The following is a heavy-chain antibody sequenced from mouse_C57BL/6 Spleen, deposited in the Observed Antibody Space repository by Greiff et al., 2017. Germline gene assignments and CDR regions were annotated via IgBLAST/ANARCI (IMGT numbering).Heavy chain of an antibody. CDR1: GYTFTSYW. CDR3: ARGTTAARVYFDY. V-gene: IGHV1-69*01. D-gene: IGHD1-2*01. Sequence: VQLQQPGAELVMPGASVKLSCKASGYTFTSYWMHWVKQRPGQGLEWIGEIDPSDSYTNYNQKFKGKSTLTVDKSSSTAYMQLSSLTSEDSAVYYCARGTTAARVYFDYWGQGTTLTVSS. CDR2: IDPSDSYT. J-gene: IGHJ2*01.